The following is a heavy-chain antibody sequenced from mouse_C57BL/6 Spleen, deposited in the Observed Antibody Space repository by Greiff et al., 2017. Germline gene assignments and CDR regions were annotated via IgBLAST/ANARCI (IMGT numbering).Heavy chain of an antibody. D-gene: IGHD1-1*01. CDR3: SRCGSMTTVVATEDYDAMDY. J-gene: IGHJ4*01. CDR1: GYTFTSYG. Sequence: QVQLKESGAELARPGASVKLSCKASGYTFTSYGISWVKQRTGQGLEWIGEIYPRSGNTYYNEKFKGKATLTADTSSSTAYMELRSLTSEDSAVYFCSRCGSMTTVVATEDYDAMDYWGQGTLVTVSA. CDR2: IYPRSGNT. V-gene: IGHV1-81*01.